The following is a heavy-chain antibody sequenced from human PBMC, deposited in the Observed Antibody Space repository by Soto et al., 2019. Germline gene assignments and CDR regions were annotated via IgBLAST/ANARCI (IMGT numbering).Heavy chain of an antibody. Sequence: QVQLVQSGAEVKKPGASVKVSCKASGYTFTSYGITWVRQAPGQGLEWMGWISAHNGNKKYAQKFQGRVTMTTDTSTSTGYMDLRSLRSDDTAVYYCARTGTAMPTRENYWGQGTLVTVSA. CDR3: ARTGTAMPTRENY. CDR1: GYTFTSYG. D-gene: IGHD5-18*01. J-gene: IGHJ4*02. V-gene: IGHV1-18*01. CDR2: ISAHNGNK.